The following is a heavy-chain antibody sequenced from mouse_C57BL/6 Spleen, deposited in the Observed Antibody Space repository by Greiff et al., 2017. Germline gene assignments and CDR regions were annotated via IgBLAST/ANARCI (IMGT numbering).Heavy chain of an antibody. J-gene: IGHJ2*01. Sequence: VQLQQPGAELVRPGSSVKLSCKASGYTFTSYWMHWVKQRPIQGLEWIGNIDPSDSETHYNQKFKDKATLTVDKSSSTAYMQLSSLTSEDSAVYCCARSSITTVVENYFDYWGQGTTLTVSS. CDR3: ARSSITTVVENYFDY. V-gene: IGHV1-52*01. CDR2: IDPSDSET. D-gene: IGHD1-1*01. CDR1: GYTFTSYW.